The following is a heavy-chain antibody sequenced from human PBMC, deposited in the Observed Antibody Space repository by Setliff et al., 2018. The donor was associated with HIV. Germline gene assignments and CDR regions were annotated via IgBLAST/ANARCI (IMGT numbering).Heavy chain of an antibody. J-gene: IGHJ3*02. V-gene: IGHV1-24*01. CDR2: FDPEDGET. D-gene: IGHD1-26*01. CDR1: GYTLTELS. CDR3: AAIVGATTMEYAFDI. Sequence: ASVKVSCKVSGYTLTELSMHWVRQAPGKGLEWMGGFDPEDGETVYAQKFQGRVTMTEDTSTDTAYMELSSLRSEDTAVYYCAAIVGATTMEYAFDIWGQGTMVTVS.